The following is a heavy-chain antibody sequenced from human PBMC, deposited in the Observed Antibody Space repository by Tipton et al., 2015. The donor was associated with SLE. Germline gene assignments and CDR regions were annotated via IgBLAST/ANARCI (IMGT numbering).Heavy chain of an antibody. CDR2: VSSRGGA. V-gene: IGHV4-61*02. D-gene: IGHD2-2*01. J-gene: IGHJ6*03. Sequence: TLSLTCTVSGDSMTDSTYFWAWIRQPAGKPLEWVGRVSSRGGANYNPSLKSRVTISIETSKRQFSLSLNSVTAADSGLYYCAKDPRHCPGSSCFGGYVWGKGTTVTV. CDR3: AKDPRHCPGSSCFGGYV. CDR1: GDSMTDSTYF.